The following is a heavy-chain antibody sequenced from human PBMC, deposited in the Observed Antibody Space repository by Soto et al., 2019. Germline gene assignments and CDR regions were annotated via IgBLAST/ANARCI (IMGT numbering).Heavy chain of an antibody. CDR1: GYSFTAYW. D-gene: IGHD2-2*01. V-gene: IGHV5-10-1*01. Sequence: LGESLKISCQASGYSFTAYWITWVRQMPGKGLEWMATIDPSDSYVDYSPSLRGHVTFSVDRSITTVYLQWNSLKASDSAMYFCTRRASSSFYHFDFWGQGALVTVSS. J-gene: IGHJ4*02. CDR2: IDPSDSYV. CDR3: TRRASSSFYHFDF.